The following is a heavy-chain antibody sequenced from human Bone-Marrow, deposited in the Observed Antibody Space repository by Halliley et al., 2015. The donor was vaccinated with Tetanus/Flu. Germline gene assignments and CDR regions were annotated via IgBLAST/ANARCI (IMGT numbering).Heavy chain of an antibody. CDR2: IYPGDSDT. D-gene: IGHD1-26*01. Sequence: VQLVQSGAEVKKPGESVKISCQATGYRFSNYWIAWVRQMPGKGLEWMGIIYPGDSDTTYSPSFRGQFSISADMSITTAYLQLNSRGASDPAIYYCARTTGGNSGGYFYWGQGTLVTVSS. CDR3: ARTTGGNSGGYFY. CDR1: GYRFSNYW. V-gene: IGHV5-51*01. J-gene: IGHJ4*02.